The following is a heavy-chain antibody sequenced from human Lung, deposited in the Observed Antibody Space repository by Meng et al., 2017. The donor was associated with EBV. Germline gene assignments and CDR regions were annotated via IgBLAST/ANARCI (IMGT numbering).Heavy chain of an antibody. CDR1: GECFSAPR. Sequence: SGGSVTMTASHAKMACQTSGECFSAPRFSWSRLIPEQELECRGTLIAVYEQTKDTPAFQDRVIFTTDESTSTAYMELRSLTFEDTAAYFCSSSRRNEPLFHYWGKATLVTVSS. J-gene: IGHJ4*01. CDR2: LIAVYEQT. CDR3: SSSRRNEPLFHY. V-gene: IGHV1-69*05. D-gene: IGHD1-14*01.